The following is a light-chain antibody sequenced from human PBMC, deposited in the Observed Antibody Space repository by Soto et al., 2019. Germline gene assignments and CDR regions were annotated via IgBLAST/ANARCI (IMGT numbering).Light chain of an antibody. CDR3: QKYGSSPWT. V-gene: IGKV1-5*01. J-gene: IGKJ1*01. CDR2: DAS. Sequence: QMTQSPSTLSASVGATVTITCRASQTISGWLAWYQQRPGKAHNLLIFDASTLESGVPSRFSGSGSGTTFTLTISSLEPEEFAVYYCQKYGSSPWTFGKGTKVDIK. CDR1: QTISGW.